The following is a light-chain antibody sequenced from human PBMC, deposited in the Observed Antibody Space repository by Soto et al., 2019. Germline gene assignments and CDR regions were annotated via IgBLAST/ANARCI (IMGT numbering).Light chain of an antibody. V-gene: IGLV2-8*01. CDR2: EVS. J-gene: IGLJ2*01. CDR3: SSYARNRDVL. CDR1: SSDVGGYSY. Sequence: QSVLTQPPSASGSPGQSVAISCTGTSSDVGGYSYVSWYQQHPGKAPKLMIYEVSKRPSGVPDRFSGSKSGNTASLTVSGLQAEDEADYYCSSYARNRDVLFGGGIKLTVL.